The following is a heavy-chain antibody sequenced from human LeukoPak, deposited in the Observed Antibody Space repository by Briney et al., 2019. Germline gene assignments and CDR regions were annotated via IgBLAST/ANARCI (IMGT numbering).Heavy chain of an antibody. D-gene: IGHD6-19*01. CDR1: RYTFTSYG. V-gene: IGHV1-18*01. Sequence: GASVKVSCKASRYTFTSYGISWVRQAPGQGLEWMGWISAYNGNTNYAQKLQGRVTMTTDTSTSTAYMELRSLRSDDTAVYYCARVRASSGWYLGCFDYWGQGTLVTVSS. J-gene: IGHJ4*02. CDR2: ISAYNGNT. CDR3: ARVRASSGWYLGCFDY.